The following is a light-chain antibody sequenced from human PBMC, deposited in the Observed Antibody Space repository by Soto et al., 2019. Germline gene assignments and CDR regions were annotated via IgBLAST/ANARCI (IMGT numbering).Light chain of an antibody. CDR3: SAYSASCPNV. Sequence: QSALTQPASVSGSPGQSITISCTGTSSDVGGYNYVSWYQQYPGKAPKLMFYDVSNRPSGVSKRFSGYMSGNTASVTISVLHAEVYVAYYFSAYSASCPNVFGTRANLTVL. CDR2: DVS. J-gene: IGLJ1*01. V-gene: IGLV2-14*01. CDR1: SSDVGGYNY.